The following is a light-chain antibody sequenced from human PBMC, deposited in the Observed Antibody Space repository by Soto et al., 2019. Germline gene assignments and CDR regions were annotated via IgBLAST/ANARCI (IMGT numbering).Light chain of an antibody. CDR2: EVS. CDR3: SSYAGRNNFYV. V-gene: IGLV2-8*01. CDR1: RSDVGTYNY. J-gene: IGLJ1*01. Sequence: QSVLTQPPSASGSPGQSVTISCTRTRSDVGTYNYVSWYQQHPGKAPKLIIYEVSKRPSGVPDRFSGSKSGNTASLTVSGLQAEDEADYYCSSYAGRNNFYVFGTGTKVTVL.